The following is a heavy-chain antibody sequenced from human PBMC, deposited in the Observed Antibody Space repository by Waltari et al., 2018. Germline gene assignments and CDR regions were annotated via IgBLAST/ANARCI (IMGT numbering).Heavy chain of an antibody. CDR1: GYTFTSYA. CDR3: ARTPRYSSSWLQAFDI. CDR2: INACNGNT. D-gene: IGHD6-13*01. V-gene: IGHV1-3*01. Sequence: QVQLVQSGAEVKKPGASVKVSCKASGYTFTSYAMHWVRQAPGQRLEWMGWINACNGNTKYSQKFQGRVTITRDTSASTAYMELSSLRSEDTAVYYCARTPRYSSSWLQAFDIWGQGTMVTVSS. J-gene: IGHJ3*02.